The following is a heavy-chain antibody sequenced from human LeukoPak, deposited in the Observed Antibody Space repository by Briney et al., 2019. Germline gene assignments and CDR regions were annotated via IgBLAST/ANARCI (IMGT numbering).Heavy chain of an antibody. V-gene: IGHV4-34*01. J-gene: IGHJ4*02. D-gene: IGHD1-26*01. Sequence: TSETLSLTCAVYGGSFSGYYWSWIRQPPGKWLEWIGEINHSGSTNYNPSLKSRVTISVDTSKNQFSLKLISVTAADTAIYYCVRSRGGSYFLDSWGQGTLVSVSS. CDR1: GGSFSGYY. CDR2: INHSGST. CDR3: VRSRGGSYFLDS.